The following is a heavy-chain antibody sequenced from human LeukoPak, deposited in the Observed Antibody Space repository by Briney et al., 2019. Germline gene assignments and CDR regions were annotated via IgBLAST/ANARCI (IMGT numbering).Heavy chain of an antibody. D-gene: IGHD1-14*01. J-gene: IGHJ4*02. CDR2: IHYSGGT. V-gene: IGHV4-59*08. Sequence: SETLSLTCTVSGGSISSYYWTWIRQPPGKGLELIGYIHYSGGTNYNPSLKSRVTLSVDTSKNQISLKLSSVTAADTAVYFCARGTAAASGSFDYWGQGTRVTVSS. CDR1: GGSISSYY. CDR3: ARGTAAASGSFDY.